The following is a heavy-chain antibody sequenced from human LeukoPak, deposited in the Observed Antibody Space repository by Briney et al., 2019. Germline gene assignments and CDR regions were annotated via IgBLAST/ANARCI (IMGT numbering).Heavy chain of an antibody. Sequence: ASVKVSCKASGYAFTGYYMHWVRQAPGQGLEWMGRINPNSGGTNYAQKFQGRVTMTRDTSISTAYMELSRLRSDDTAVYYCASHPLSGYSSGWPFDYWGQGTLVTVSS. V-gene: IGHV1-2*06. D-gene: IGHD6-19*01. CDR3: ASHPLSGYSSGWPFDY. CDR2: INPNSGGT. CDR1: GYAFTGYY. J-gene: IGHJ4*02.